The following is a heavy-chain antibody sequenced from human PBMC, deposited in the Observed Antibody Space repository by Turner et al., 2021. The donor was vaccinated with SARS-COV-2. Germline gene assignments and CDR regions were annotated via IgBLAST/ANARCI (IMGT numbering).Heavy chain of an antibody. J-gene: IGHJ5*02. CDR2: FYYTGST. V-gene: IGHV4-39*01. CDR3: AGRQRWYSYDTPFDP. CDR1: GGSISSSSYY. D-gene: IGHD3-22*01. Sequence: QLQLQESGPGLVKPSETLSLTCTVPGGSISSSSYYWGWIRQPPGKGLEWIGRFYYTGSTYYNPALKTRVTISGDTSQSQFSLKLGSVTAADTAVYYCAGRQRWYSYDTPFDPWGQGTLVTVSS.